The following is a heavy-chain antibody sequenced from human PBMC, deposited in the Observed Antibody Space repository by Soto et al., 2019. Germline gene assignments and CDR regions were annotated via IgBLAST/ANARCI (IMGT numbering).Heavy chain of an antibody. CDR1: GGSISSSSYY. D-gene: IGHD6-19*01. J-gene: IGHJ4*02. Sequence: QLQLQESGPGLVKPAETLSLTCTVSGGSISSSSYYWAWVRQPPGKGLEWIGSIYYNGNRYYKASLKSRVAISIDTSRNEFSLKVTSVTAEDTAVYFCTREVAGSSKGEPWGQGIVVTVSS. CDR2: IYYNGNR. CDR3: TREVAGSSKGEP. V-gene: IGHV4-39*01.